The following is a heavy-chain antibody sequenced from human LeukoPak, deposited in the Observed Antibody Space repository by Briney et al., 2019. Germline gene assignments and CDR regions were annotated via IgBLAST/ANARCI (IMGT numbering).Heavy chain of an antibody. CDR1: GDSISSFY. J-gene: IGHJ4*02. CDR3: ARVYYYDDSGYYSPIFDY. D-gene: IGHD3-22*01. CDR2: ISYSGST. V-gene: IGHV4-59*01. Sequence: SETLSLTCTVSGDSISSFYWSWIRQPPGKGLEWIGYISYSGSTNYNPSLKSRVTISVDTSKNQFSLKLSSVTAADTAVYYCARVYYYDDSGYYSPIFDYWGQGTLVTVSS.